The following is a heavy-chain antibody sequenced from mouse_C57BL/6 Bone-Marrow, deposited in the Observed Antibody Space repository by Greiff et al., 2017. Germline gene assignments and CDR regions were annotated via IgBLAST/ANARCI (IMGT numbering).Heavy chain of an antibody. CDR2: ISSGGSYT. V-gene: IGHV5-6*01. CDR1: GFTFSSYG. Sequence: EVQLKESGGDLVKPGGSLKLSCAASGFTFSSYGMSWVRQTPDKRLEWVATISSGGSYTYYPDSVKGRFTISRDNAKNTLYLQMSSLKSEDTAMYCGARHRLRSPFDYWGQGTTLTVSS. D-gene: IGHD1-1*01. CDR3: ARHRLRSPFDY. J-gene: IGHJ2*01.